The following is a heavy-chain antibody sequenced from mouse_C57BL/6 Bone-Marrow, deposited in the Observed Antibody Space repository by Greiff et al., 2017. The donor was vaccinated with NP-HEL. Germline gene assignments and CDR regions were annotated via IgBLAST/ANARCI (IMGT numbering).Heavy chain of an antibody. D-gene: IGHD2-3*01. J-gene: IGHJ2*01. CDR3: ARSGWLRYYFDY. CDR2: IHPNSGST. Sequence: QVQLQQPGAELVKPGASVKLSCKASGYTFTSYWMHWVKQRPGQGLEWIGMIHPNSGSTNYNEKFKSKATLTVDKSSSTAYMQLSSLTSEDSAVYYCARSGWLRYYFDYWGQGTTLTVSS. CDR1: GYTFTSYW. V-gene: IGHV1-64*01.